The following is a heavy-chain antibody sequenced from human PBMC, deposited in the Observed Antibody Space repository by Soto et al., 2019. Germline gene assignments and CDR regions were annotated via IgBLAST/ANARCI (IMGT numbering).Heavy chain of an antibody. D-gene: IGHD2-15*01. CDR1: GASISYGGYY. V-gene: IGHV4-31*03. J-gene: IGHJ5*02. Sequence: KPSETLSLTCTVSGASISYGGYYWSWIRQRPVEGLEWIGYIYHSGSTYYNPSLKSRLMSSVDKSKNQFSLELSSVTAADTAVYYCARGRVVVVDATRTLGNWFDPWGQGILVTVSS. CDR2: IYHSGST. CDR3: ARGRVVVVDATRTLGNWFDP.